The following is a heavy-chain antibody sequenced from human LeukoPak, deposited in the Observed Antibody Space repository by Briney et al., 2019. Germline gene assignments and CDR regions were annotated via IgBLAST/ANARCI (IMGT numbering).Heavy chain of an antibody. CDR1: GGSISSGGYY. J-gene: IGHJ4*02. V-gene: IGHV4-31*03. Sequence: SETLSLTCTVSGGSISSGGYYWSWIRQHPGKGLEWIGYIYYSGSTYCNPSLKSRVTISVDTSKNQFSLKLSSVTAADTAVYYCASAIGAGGDFGLDYWGQGTLVTVSS. CDR3: ASAIGAGGDFGLDY. CDR2: IYYSGST. D-gene: IGHD3/OR15-3a*01.